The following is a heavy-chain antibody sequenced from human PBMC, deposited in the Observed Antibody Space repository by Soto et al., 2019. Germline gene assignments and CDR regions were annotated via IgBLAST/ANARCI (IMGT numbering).Heavy chain of an antibody. CDR2: TYYRSKWYN. J-gene: IGHJ4*02. CDR1: GDSVSSNSAA. D-gene: IGHD6-13*01. Sequence: SQTLSLTCAISGDSVSSNSAAWNWIRQSPSRGLEWLGRTYYRSKWYNDYAVSVKSRITINPDTSKNQFSLQLNSVTPEDTAVYYSERPFAAAGLFDYWGQGTLVTVSS. V-gene: IGHV6-1*01. CDR3: ERPFAAAGLFDY.